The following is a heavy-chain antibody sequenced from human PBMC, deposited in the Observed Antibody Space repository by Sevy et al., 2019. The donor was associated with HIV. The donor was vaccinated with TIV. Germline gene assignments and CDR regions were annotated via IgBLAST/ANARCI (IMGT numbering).Heavy chain of an antibody. J-gene: IGHJ6*02. CDR1: GFTFSSYW. Sequence: GGSLRLSCAASGFTFSSYWMSWVRQAPGKGLEWVANIKQDGSEKYYVDSVKGRFTISRDNAKNSLYLQMNSLGAEDTAVNYCARNVGRGYDFGSDYPYDYYYGMDVWGQGTTVTVSS. CDR2: IKQDGSEK. V-gene: IGHV3-7*01. CDR3: ARNVGRGYDFGSDYPYDYYYGMDV. D-gene: IGHD3-3*01.